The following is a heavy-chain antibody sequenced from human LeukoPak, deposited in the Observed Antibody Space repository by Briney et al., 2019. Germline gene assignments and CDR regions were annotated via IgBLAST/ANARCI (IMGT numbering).Heavy chain of an antibody. J-gene: IGHJ4*02. CDR2: ISGSGGST. Sequence: GGSLRLSCAASGFTFSSYGMSWVRQAPGKGLEWVSAISGSGGSTYYADSVKGRFTISRDNSKNTLYLQMNSLRAEDTAVYYCAKNYDSSGYYYDYYFDYWGQGTLVTVSS. CDR1: GFTFSSYG. CDR3: AKNYDSSGYYYDYYFDY. D-gene: IGHD3-22*01. V-gene: IGHV3-23*01.